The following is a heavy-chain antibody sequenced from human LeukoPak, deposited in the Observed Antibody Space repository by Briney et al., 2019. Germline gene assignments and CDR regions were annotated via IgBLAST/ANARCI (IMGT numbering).Heavy chain of an antibody. V-gene: IGHV1-2*07. J-gene: IGHJ4*02. D-gene: IGHD1-26*01. Sequence: GASVKVSCKASGYTFTDYYMHWVRQAPGQGLEWMGWINPNTGGTHYAHKFQGRVTVTGDTSISTAYMEMSRLRSDDTAVYYCARYELRGSIAFDYWGQGTLVTVSS. CDR2: INPNTGGT. CDR3: ARYELRGSIAFDY. CDR1: GYTFTDYY.